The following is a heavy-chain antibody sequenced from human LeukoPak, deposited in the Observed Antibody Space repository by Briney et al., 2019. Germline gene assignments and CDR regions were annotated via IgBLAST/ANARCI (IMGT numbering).Heavy chain of an antibody. J-gene: IGHJ3*02. CDR1: GYTFSTYG. D-gene: IGHD4/OR15-4a*01. V-gene: IGHV1-18*01. CDR3: ARDKDYIFDI. Sequence: ASVKVSCKASGYTFSTYGVSWVRLAPGQGLEWMGWINVYNNKTNYGQKFQGRVTVTTDTSTTTAYMELRSLRSDDTAIYYCARDKDYIFDIWGQGTLVTVSS. CDR2: INVYNNKT.